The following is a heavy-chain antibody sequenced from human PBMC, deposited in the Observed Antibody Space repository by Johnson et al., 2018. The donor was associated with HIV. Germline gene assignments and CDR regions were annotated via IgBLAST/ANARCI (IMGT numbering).Heavy chain of an antibody. V-gene: IGHV3-23*04. J-gene: IGHJ3*02. Sequence: VQLVESGGGLVQPGGSLRLSCAASGFTFSSYAMSWVRQAPGKGLEWVSGINWNGGSTDYADSVKGRFTISRDNSKNTRYLQMNSLRTEDTAVYYCANLLITWTGGVVLDEAFDIWGQGTMVTVSS. CDR3: ANLLITWTGGVVLDEAFDI. CDR2: INWNGGST. D-gene: IGHD3-3*01. CDR1: GFTFSSYA.